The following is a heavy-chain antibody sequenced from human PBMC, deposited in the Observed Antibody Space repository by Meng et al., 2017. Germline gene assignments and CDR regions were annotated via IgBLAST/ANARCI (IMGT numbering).Heavy chain of an antibody. Sequence: LQEWGPGLVRPSETLSLTCTVAGGSVGSGNYYWSWIRQPPGKGLEWIGYIVYSGSTTYNPSLKTRVTISVDTSKNQFSLKLTSVTAADTAVYFCARDVGGDYETLFDYWGQGTLVTVSS. CDR3: ARDVGGDYETLFDY. D-gene: IGHD4-17*01. CDR1: GGSVGSGNYY. V-gene: IGHV4-61*01. J-gene: IGHJ4*02. CDR2: IVYSGST.